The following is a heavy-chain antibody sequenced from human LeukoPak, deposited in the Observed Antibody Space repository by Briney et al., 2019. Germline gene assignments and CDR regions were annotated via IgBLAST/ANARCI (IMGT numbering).Heavy chain of an antibody. CDR2: TSSSDAGT. J-gene: IGHJ4*02. V-gene: IGHV3-23*01. Sequence: GGSLRLSCAASGFTLSTYAMSWVRQTPGKGLEWVAATSSSDAGTYHADSVRGRFTISRDNSKNALYLQMNSLRAEDAAVYFCAKAPVTSCRGAYCYPFDSWGQGTLVTVSS. CDR1: GFTLSTYA. D-gene: IGHD2-21*01. CDR3: AKAPVTSCRGAYCYPFDS.